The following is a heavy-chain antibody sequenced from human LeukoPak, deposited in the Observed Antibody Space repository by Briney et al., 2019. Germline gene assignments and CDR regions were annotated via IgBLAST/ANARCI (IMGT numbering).Heavy chain of an antibody. Sequence: GESLKISCKASGYTFTGYYMHWVRQAPGQGLEWMGWINPNSGGTNYAQKFQGRVTMTRDTSISTAYMELSRLRSDDTAVYYCARKLGYCSSTSCAAHDYWGQGTLVTVSS. D-gene: IGHD2-2*03. V-gene: IGHV1-2*02. CDR1: GYTFTGYY. CDR3: ARKLGYCSSTSCAAHDY. J-gene: IGHJ4*02. CDR2: INPNSGGT.